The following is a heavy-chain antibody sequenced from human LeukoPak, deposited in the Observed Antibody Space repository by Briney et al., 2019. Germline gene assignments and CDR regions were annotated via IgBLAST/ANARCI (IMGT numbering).Heavy chain of an antibody. V-gene: IGHV3-64*02. CDR2: ISSNGGST. Sequence: GGSLRLSCAASGFTFSSYAMHWVRQAPGKGLQYVSAISSNGGSTYYADSVKGRFTISRDNSKNTLYLQMGSLRGEDMAVYYCVTGGSSSWSPIDYWGQGTLVTVSS. CDR1: GFTFSSYA. J-gene: IGHJ4*02. D-gene: IGHD6-13*01. CDR3: VTGGSSSWSPIDY.